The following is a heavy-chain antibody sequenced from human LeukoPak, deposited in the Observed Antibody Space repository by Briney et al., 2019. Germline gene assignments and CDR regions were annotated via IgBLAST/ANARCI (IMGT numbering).Heavy chain of an antibody. V-gene: IGHV3-48*04. CDR2: ISSSSDTI. D-gene: IGHD1-26*01. J-gene: IGHJ4*02. CDR1: GFTFGPYT. CDR3: ASGMRVGPNI. Sequence: GGSLRLSCAASGFTFGPYTMNWVRQAPGKGLEWVSYISSSSDTIYYADSVKGRFTITRDNAKNSLYLQMNSLRVEDTAVYYCASGMRVGPNIWGQGTLVTVSS.